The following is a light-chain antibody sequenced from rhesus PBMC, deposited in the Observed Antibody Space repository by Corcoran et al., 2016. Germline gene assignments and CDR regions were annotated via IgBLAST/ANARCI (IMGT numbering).Light chain of an antibody. CDR3: PQRISYPFT. J-gene: IGKJ3*01. CDR1: QGISSN. V-gene: IGKV1-38*01. CDR2: DAS. Sequence: DIQLTQSPSSLSASVGDRVTITCRASQGISSNLAWYQQQPGKDPKLLIYDASDLQSGVPSRFSGIGSGTDFTLTISSLQPEDFSVYYCPQRISYPFTFGPGTKLDIE.